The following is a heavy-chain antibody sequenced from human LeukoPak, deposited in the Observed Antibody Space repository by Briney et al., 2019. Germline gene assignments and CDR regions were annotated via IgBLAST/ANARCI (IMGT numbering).Heavy chain of an antibody. CDR2: ISSSGSTI. D-gene: IGHD5-18*01. Sequence: GGSLRLSCAASAFTFRSYAMIWVRQAPGKGLEWVSYISSSGSTIYYADSVKGRFTISRDNAKNSLYLQMNSLRAEDTAVYYCARGEGGYSYVQNFDYWGQGTLVTVSS. CDR1: AFTFRSYA. CDR3: ARGEGGYSYVQNFDY. V-gene: IGHV3-48*04. J-gene: IGHJ4*02.